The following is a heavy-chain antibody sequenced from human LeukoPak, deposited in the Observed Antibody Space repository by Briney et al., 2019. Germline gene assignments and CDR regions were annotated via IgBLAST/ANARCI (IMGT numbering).Heavy chain of an antibody. D-gene: IGHD1-1*01. J-gene: IGHJ4*02. Sequence: GGSLRLSFAASGFAFSAYEMSWVRPAPGKGLEWVSTIHNDYTTHYADSVRGRFTISRDNSQNTLYLQMNSLRAEDTAIYYCAHRTGFDYWGQGTLVTVSS. V-gene: IGHV3-23*01. CDR2: IHNDYTT. CDR1: GFAFSAYE. CDR3: AHRTGFDY.